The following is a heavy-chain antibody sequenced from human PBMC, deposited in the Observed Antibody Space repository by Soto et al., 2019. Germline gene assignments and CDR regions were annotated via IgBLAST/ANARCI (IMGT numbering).Heavy chain of an antibody. V-gene: IGHV3-73*01. CDR3: TRHRTIWANHMTAAVSNDGFDI. J-gene: IGHJ3*02. CDR1: GFAFSDSA. D-gene: IGHD2-21*02. Sequence: EVQLVESGGGLVQPGGSLKLSCVASGFAFSDSAIHWVRQSSGKGLEWVGRIKDKGNNYAIAYAASVTGRFTVSRDVSKNTANLQKNSLKIEDTAIYFCTRHRTIWANHMTAAVSNDGFDIWGQGTMVTVSS. CDR2: IKDKGNNYAI.